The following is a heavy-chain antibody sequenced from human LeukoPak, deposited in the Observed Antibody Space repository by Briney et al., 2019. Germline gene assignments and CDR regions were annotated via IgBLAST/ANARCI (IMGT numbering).Heavy chain of an antibody. V-gene: IGHV1-2*02. CDR3: ARGISAFCFDL. CDR2: INPNSGAT. Sequence: ASVRVSCKASGYTFTGYYMHWVRQAAGQGLEWMGWINPNSGATNYAQKFEGGVTVTRETSISTAYMELNRLKSDDTAVYYCARGISAFCFDLWGQGTLVTVSS. J-gene: IGHJ4*02. CDR1: GYTFTGYY. D-gene: IGHD3-3*01.